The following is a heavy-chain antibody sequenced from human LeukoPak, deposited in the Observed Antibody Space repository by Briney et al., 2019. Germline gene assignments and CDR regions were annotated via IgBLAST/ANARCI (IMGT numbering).Heavy chain of an antibody. CDR2: IYYSGST. V-gene: IGHV4-59*01. CDR3: ARGYRYGYHYFDY. J-gene: IGHJ4*02. CDR1: GGSISSYY. D-gene: IGHD5-18*01. Sequence: PSETLSLTCTVSGGSISSYYWSWIRQPPGKGLEWIGYIYYSGSTNYNPSLKSRVTISTGTSKNQLSLNLSTVTAADSAVYYCARGYRYGYHYFDYWGQGTLVTVSS.